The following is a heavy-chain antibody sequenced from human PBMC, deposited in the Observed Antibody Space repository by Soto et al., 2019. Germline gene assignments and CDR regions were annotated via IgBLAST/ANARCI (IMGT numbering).Heavy chain of an antibody. Sequence: QVQLQESGPGLVKPSQTLSLSCTVSGGSISSAAYYWSWIRQHPGKGLEWIGYISHSGSTYYTPSHTSRVIISADTYKNQFSLNLTSVTAADTGVYYCAREYTYGSNFFDCWGQGALVTISS. CDR1: GGSISSAAYY. D-gene: IGHD5-18*01. V-gene: IGHV4-31*03. CDR3: AREYTYGSNFFDC. CDR2: ISHSGST. J-gene: IGHJ4*02.